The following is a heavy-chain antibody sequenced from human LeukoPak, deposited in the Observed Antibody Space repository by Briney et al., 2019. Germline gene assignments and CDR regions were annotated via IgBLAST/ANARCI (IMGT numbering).Heavy chain of an antibody. J-gene: IGHJ4*02. V-gene: IGHV3-33*01. CDR3: ARDGGFCTNGVCYKDS. CDR1: GFTFGSYG. CDR2: IWSDGSNK. Sequence: QPGGSLRLSCAASGFTFGSYGMHWVRQAPGKGLEWVAVIWSDGSNKYYADSVEGRFTISRDNSKNTLHLQMSSLRAEDTAVYYCARDGGFCTNGVCYKDSWGQGTLVTVSS. D-gene: IGHD2-8*01.